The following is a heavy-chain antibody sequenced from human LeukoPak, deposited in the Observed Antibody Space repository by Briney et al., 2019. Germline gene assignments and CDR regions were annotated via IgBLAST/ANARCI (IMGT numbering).Heavy chain of an antibody. Sequence: GGSLRLSCAASGFTVSSNYTSWVRQAPGKGLEWVSVIYSGGSTYYADSVKGRFTISRDNSKNTLYLQMNSLRAEDTAVYYCARFSSGWYETYYYYGMDVWGQGTTVTVSS. J-gene: IGHJ6*02. CDR3: ARFSSGWYETYYYYGMDV. CDR1: GFTVSSNY. V-gene: IGHV3-53*01. D-gene: IGHD6-19*01. CDR2: IYSGGST.